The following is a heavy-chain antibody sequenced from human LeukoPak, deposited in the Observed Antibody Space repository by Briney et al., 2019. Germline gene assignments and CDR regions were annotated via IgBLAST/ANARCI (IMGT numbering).Heavy chain of an antibody. Sequence: GGSLRLSCAASGFTFSSYVMHWVRQAPGKGLEWVAIISYDGSNEYYADSVKGRFTISRDNARNSLYLQMNSLRAEDTAVYYCARRGYYDFWSVWDYFDYWGQGTLVTVSS. D-gene: IGHD3-3*01. J-gene: IGHJ4*02. CDR2: ISYDGSNE. CDR1: GFTFSSYV. CDR3: ARRGYYDFWSVWDYFDY. V-gene: IGHV3-30*04.